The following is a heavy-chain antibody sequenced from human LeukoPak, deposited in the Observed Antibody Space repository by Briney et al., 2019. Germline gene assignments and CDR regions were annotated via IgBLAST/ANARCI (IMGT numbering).Heavy chain of an antibody. V-gene: IGHV1-69*05. CDR2: IIPTIGAA. CDR3: ARSQEVATMDDACDS. Sequence: GASVKVSCKASGGSFSNYAMNWVRQVPGQGLEWMGGIIPTIGAANYAQKFEGRVTITTDESTHTAYMEMSSLRSGDTAVYYCARSQEVATMDDACDSWGQGTLVTVSS. CDR1: GGSFSNYA. D-gene: IGHD1-26*01. J-gene: IGHJ3*02.